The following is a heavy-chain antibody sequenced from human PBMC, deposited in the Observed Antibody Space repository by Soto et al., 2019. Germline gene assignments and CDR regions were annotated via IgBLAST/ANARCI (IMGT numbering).Heavy chain of an antibody. D-gene: IGHD2-8*01. CDR3: ARFFDCANGVCPSIHGFDY. J-gene: IGHJ4*02. V-gene: IGHV3-53*01. CDR2: IYNSGRT. Sequence: EVQLVESGGGLIQPGGSLRLSCAVSGFTVSSNYMSWVRQAPGKGLEWVSVIYNSGRTFYADSVKGRFTISRDDSKNTLYLQMTSLSAEDTAVYYCARFFDCANGVCPSIHGFDYWGQGTLVTVSS. CDR1: GFTVSSNY.